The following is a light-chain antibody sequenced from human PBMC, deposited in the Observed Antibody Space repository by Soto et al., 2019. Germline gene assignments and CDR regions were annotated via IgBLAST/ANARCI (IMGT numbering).Light chain of an antibody. Sequence: EIVLTQSPGTLSLSPGERATLSCRASQSVSSSYLACYQQKPGQAPRLLIYGASSRATGIPDRFSGSGSGTDFTLTISRLEPEDFAVSYCQQYGSSPRTFGQGTKWIS. J-gene: IGKJ1*01. V-gene: IGKV3-20*01. CDR3: QQYGSSPRT. CDR2: GAS. CDR1: QSVSSSY.